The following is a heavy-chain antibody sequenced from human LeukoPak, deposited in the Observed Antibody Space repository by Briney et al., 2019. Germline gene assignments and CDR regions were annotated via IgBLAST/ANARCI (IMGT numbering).Heavy chain of an antibody. V-gene: IGHV1-18*01. D-gene: IGHD1-7*01. Sequence: ASVKVSCKASGYTFTSYGISWVRQAPGQGLEWMGWISAYNGNTNYAQKLQGRVTITRNTSISTAYMELSSLRSEDTAFYYCARGRVGPSRRTGTMVWFDPWGQGTLVTVSS. J-gene: IGHJ5*02. CDR2: ISAYNGNT. CDR1: GYTFTSYG. CDR3: ARGRVGPSRRTGTMVWFDP.